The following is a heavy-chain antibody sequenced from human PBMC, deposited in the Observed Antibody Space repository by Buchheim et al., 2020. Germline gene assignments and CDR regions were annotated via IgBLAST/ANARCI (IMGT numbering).Heavy chain of an antibody. J-gene: IGHJ4*02. V-gene: IGHV3-33*01. Sequence: QVQLVESGGGVVQPGRSLRLSCAASGFTFSSYGMHWVRQAPGKGLEWVTFIWFDGSHKYYGDSVKGRFTISRDNNKNTVYLQMNSLRAEDTAVYYCARDEVGGFDYWGQGTL. D-gene: IGHD1-26*01. CDR3: ARDEVGGFDY. CDR1: GFTFSSYG. CDR2: IWFDGSHK.